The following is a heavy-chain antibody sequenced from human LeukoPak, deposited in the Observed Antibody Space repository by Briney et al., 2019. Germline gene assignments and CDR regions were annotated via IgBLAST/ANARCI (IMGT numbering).Heavy chain of an antibody. CDR1: AGSISGYY. V-gene: IGHV4-59*01. J-gene: IGHJ6*03. CDR3: ARSLAVAGYSYYYYLDV. Sequence: RPSETLSLTCTVSAGSISGYYWSWIRQPPGKGLEWIAYIYSSGSSNYKPSLKSRVTISVDTSKNQFSLRLNSVTAADTAVYFCARSLAVAGYSYYYYLDVWGTGTTVAVSS. D-gene: IGHD6-19*01. CDR2: IYSSGSS.